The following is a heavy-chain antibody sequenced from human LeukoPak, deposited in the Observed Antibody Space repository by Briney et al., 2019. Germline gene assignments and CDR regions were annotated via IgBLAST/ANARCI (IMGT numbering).Heavy chain of an antibody. D-gene: IGHD2-2*01. V-gene: IGHV3-23*01. CDR1: GFTFSSYA. CDR3: AAVNIRRGVPAAMRGNNPHHREY. CDR2: ISGSGGST. J-gene: IGHJ4*02. Sequence: GGSLRLSCAASGFTFSSYAMSWVRQAPGKGLEWVSAISGSGGSTYYADSVKGRFTISRDNSKNTLYLQMNSLRAEDTAVYYCAAVNIRRGVPAAMRGNNPHHREYWGQGTLVTVSS.